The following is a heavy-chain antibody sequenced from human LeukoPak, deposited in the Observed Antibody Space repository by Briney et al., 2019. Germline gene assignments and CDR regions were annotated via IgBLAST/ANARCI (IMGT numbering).Heavy chain of an antibody. V-gene: IGHV4-61*01. CDR1: GGSISSGSYY. J-gene: IGHJ4*02. CDR3: AREPIAAAGFDY. Sequence: PSETLSLTCTVSGGSISSGSYYWSWIRQPAGKGLEWIGYIYYSGSTNYNPSLKSRVTISVDTSKNQFSLKLSPVTAADTAVYYCAREPIAAAGFDYWGQGTLVTVSS. CDR2: IYYSGST. D-gene: IGHD6-13*01.